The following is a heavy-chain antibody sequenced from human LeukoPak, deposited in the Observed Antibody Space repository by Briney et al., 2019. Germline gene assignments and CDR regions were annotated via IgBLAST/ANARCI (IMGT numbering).Heavy chain of an antibody. Sequence: GASVKVSCKASGYTFTGYYMHWVRQAPGQGLEWMGWINPNSGSTNYAQKFQGRVTMTRDTSISTAYMELSRLRSDDTAVYYCARVGYYDSRGGGNFDYWGQGTLVTVSS. CDR2: INPNSGST. V-gene: IGHV1-2*02. CDR3: ARVGYYDSRGGGNFDY. CDR1: GYTFTGYY. D-gene: IGHD3-22*01. J-gene: IGHJ4*02.